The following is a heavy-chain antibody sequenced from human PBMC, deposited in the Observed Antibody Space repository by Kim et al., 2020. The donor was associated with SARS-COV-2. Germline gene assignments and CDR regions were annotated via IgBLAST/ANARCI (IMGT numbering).Heavy chain of an antibody. J-gene: IGHJ4*02. V-gene: IGHV4-34*01. CDR2: INHSGST. D-gene: IGHD1-26*01. CDR3: ARGRASGSSYDY. Sequence: SETLSLTCAVYGGSFSGYYWSWIRQPPGKGLEWIGEINHSGSTNYNPSLKSRVTISVDTSKNQFSLKLSSVTAADTAVYYCARGRASGSSYDYWGQGTLVTVSS. CDR1: GGSFSGYY.